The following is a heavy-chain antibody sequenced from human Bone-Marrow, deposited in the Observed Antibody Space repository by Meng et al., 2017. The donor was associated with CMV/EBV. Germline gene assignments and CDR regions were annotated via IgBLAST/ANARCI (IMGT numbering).Heavy chain of an antibody. Sequence: GASLKISWAVSGSTSSSCWMQWVRQAAGKGLVWVSRINSDGTSTSDADSVKGGFTTSRDNTKTTLYLLMNSLTAEDAAVYYWAKSPRRDGYNWYHYFDYWGQGTLVTVSS. D-gene: IGHD5-24*01. CDR2: INSDGTST. CDR3: AKSPRRDGYNWYHYFDY. CDR1: GSTSSSCW. V-gene: IGHV3-74*01. J-gene: IGHJ4*02.